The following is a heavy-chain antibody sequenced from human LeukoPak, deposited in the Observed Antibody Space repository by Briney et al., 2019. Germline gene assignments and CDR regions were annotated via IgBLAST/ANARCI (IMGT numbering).Heavy chain of an antibody. CDR3: AKDPRGSGSYLFRPVDY. D-gene: IGHD1-26*01. CDR2: ITGTGSNT. CDR1: GFPFSSYA. Sequence: GGSLRLSCAASGFPFSSYAMSWVRQAPGKGLEWVSTITGTGSNTYYAGSVKGRFTISRDNPKNTVYLQMNSLRAEDTAVYYCAKDPRGSGSYLFRPVDYWGQGTLVTVSS. V-gene: IGHV3-23*01. J-gene: IGHJ4*02.